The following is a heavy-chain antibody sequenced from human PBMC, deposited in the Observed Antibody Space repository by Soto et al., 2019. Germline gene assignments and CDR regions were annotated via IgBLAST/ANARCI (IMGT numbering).Heavy chain of an antibody. J-gene: IGHJ3*02. CDR2: ISAYNGNT. D-gene: IGHD3-10*01. V-gene: IGHV1-18*01. CDR3: AIDTMNYGSGSYYNAFDI. Sequence: ASVKVSCKASGYTFTSYGISWVRQAPGQGLEWMGWISAYNGNTNYAQKLQGRVTMTTDTSTGTAYMELRSLRTDDTAVYYCAIDTMNYGSGSYYNAFDIWGQGTMVTVSS. CDR1: GYTFTSYG.